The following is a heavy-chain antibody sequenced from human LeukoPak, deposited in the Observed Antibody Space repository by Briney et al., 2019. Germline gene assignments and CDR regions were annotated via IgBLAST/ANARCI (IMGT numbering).Heavy chain of an antibody. CDR3: ARRAYCGGDCYHIDY. CDR1: GYSFTSYW. V-gene: IGHV5-51*01. D-gene: IGHD2-21*02. CDR2: IYPGDSDT. Sequence: GESLKISCKGSGYSFTSYWIGWVRQMPGKGLEWMGIIYPGDSDTRYSLSFQGQVTISADKSISTAYLQWSSLKASDTAMYYCARRAYCGGDCYHIDYWGQGTLVTVSS. J-gene: IGHJ4*02.